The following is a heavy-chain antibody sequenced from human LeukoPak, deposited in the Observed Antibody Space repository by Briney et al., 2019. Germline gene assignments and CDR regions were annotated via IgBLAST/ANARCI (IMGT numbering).Heavy chain of an antibody. D-gene: IGHD2-2*01. V-gene: IGHV4-59*01. CDR2: IYYSGST. CDR1: GGSISSYY. CDR3: ARHPYDYYYYMDV. Sequence: PSETLSLTCTVSGGSISSYYWSWIRQPPGKGLEWIGYIYYSGSTNCNPSLKSRVTISVDTSKNQFSLKLSSVTAADTAVYYCARHPYDYYYYMDVWGKGTTVTISS. J-gene: IGHJ6*03.